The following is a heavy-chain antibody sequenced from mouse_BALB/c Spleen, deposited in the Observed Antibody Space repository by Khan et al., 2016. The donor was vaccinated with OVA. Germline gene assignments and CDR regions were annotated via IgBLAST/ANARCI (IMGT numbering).Heavy chain of an antibody. Sequence: QVQLQQSGAELVKPGASVKLSCKASGYIFTNYYMYWVKQRPGQGLEWIGEINPSDGDTNFNEKFKTKATLTVDKSSRTAYMQLSSLTSEDSAVYYCTRSGYGTFAYWGQGTLVTVSA. J-gene: IGHJ3*01. CDR2: INPSDGDT. CDR3: TRSGYGTFAY. CDR1: GYIFTNYY. D-gene: IGHD2-1*01. V-gene: IGHV1S81*02.